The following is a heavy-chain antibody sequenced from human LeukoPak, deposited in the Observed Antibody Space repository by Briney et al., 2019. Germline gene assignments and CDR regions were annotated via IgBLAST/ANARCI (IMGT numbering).Heavy chain of an antibody. CDR1: GFSFSGHW. D-gene: IGHD6-6*01. J-gene: IGHJ4*02. Sequence: GGSLRLSCTASGFSFSGHWMHWARQLPGKGLVWVSRISPTGSTTGYAASVKGRFTVSRDNAKNTLYLQVNNLRAEDTAVYYCARGPNSNWSGLDFWGQGTLLTVSS. V-gene: IGHV3-74*01. CDR2: ISPTGSTT. CDR3: ARGPNSNWSGLDF.